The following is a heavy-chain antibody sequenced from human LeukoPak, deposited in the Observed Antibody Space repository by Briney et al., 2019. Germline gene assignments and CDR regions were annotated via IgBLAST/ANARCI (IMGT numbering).Heavy chain of an antibody. J-gene: IGHJ4*02. D-gene: IGHD7-27*01. V-gene: IGHV3-23*01. Sequence: GGSLRLSCAASGFTFSSYAMGWVRQAPGKGLEWVSTITTSDGNTYYADSVKGRFTVSRDNSKNTLFLQMNSLRAEDTAVYYCAKDGGLWVSAHWGDSWGRGTLVTVSS. CDR1: GFTFSSYA. CDR2: ITTSDGNT. CDR3: AKDGGLWVSAHWGDS.